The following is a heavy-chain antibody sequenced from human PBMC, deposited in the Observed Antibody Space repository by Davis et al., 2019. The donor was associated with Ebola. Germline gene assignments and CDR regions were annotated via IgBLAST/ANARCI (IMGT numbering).Heavy chain of an antibody. CDR1: GYTFNSYY. CDR3: ARTSIVGTTTTASDI. V-gene: IGHV1-46*02. D-gene: IGHD1-26*01. J-gene: IGHJ3*02. CDR2: INPSGGRT. Sequence: AASVKVSCKASGYTFNSYYMYWVRQAPGQGLEWMGIINPSGGRTSYAQKFQGSVTMTTDTSTGTAYLDLRSLRSDDTAVYFCARTSIVGTTTTASDIWGQGTLVTVSS.